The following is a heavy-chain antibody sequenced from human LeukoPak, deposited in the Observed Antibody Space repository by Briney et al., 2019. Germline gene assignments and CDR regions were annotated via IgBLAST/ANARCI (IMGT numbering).Heavy chain of an antibody. J-gene: IGHJ4*02. CDR1: GNSISSYY. CDR2: IYTSGST. CDR3: ARRDSSGYYVY. V-gene: IGHV4-4*07. D-gene: IGHD3-22*01. Sequence: SETLSLTCTVSGNSISSYYWSWIRQPAGKGLEWIGRIYTSGSTNYNPSLKSRVTMSVDTSKNQFSPRLSSVTAADTAVYYCARRDSSGYYVYWGQGTLVTVSS.